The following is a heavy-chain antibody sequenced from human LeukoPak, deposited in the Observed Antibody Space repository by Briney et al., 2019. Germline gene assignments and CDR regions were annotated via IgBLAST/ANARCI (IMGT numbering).Heavy chain of an antibody. Sequence: SQTLSLTCAISGDGVSSNSAAWNWIRQSPSRGLEWLGRTYYRSKWYNDYAVSVKSRITINPDTSKNQFSLQLNSVTPEDTAVYYCARDPVGYCSGGSCWTRGWFDPWGQGTLVIVSS. J-gene: IGHJ5*02. CDR1: GDGVSSNSAA. CDR2: TYYRSKWYN. CDR3: ARDPVGYCSGGSCWTRGWFDP. D-gene: IGHD2-15*01. V-gene: IGHV6-1*01.